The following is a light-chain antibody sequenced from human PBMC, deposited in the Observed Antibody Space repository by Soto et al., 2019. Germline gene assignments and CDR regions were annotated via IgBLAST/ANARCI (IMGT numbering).Light chain of an antibody. CDR3: QQSFSTPLS. Sequence: DIQMTQSPSSLSASVGDRVTISCRASQSVNKYLNWYQQKPGNVPTLLIYAATTLQGGVPSRFNGSGFGTDFTVTISNLQPEDFATYYCQQSFSTPLSFGGGTKWIS. CDR2: AAT. CDR1: QSVNKY. V-gene: IGKV1-39*01. J-gene: IGKJ4*01.